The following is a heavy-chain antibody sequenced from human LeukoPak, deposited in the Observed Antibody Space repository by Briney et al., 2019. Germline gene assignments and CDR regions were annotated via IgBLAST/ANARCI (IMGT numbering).Heavy chain of an antibody. CDR1: GLVFSSYT. V-gene: IGHV3-21*01. CDR2: STPATDST. Sequence: PGGSLRLSCAASGLVFSSYTMGWVRHAPGKGLERVPSSTPATDSTNYADSVQGRFTISRDNAKKTAYLQMNSLRVEDTAIYFCVGNQDFWSGYHAFEYWGQGILVTVSS. D-gene: IGHD3-3*01. CDR3: VGNQDFWSGYHAFEY. J-gene: IGHJ4*02.